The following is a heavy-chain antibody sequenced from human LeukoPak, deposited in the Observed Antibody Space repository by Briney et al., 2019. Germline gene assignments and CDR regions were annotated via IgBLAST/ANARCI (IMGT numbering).Heavy chain of an antibody. J-gene: IGHJ4*02. CDR1: GFTVSSNY. CDR2: IYSGGST. D-gene: IGHD6-13*01. CDR3: ARDSIAAAGTGFDY. V-gene: IGHV3-66*01. Sequence: GGSLRLSCAASGFTVSSNYMSWVRQAPGKGLEWVSVIYSGGSTYYADSVKGRFTISRDNSKNTLYLQMNSLRAEDTAVYYCARDSIAAAGTGFDYWGQGTLVTVSS.